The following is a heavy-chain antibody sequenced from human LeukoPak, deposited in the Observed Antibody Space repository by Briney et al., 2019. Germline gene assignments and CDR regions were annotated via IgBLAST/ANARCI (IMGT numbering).Heavy chain of an antibody. CDR3: ARERGTTVTTTMGFDP. J-gene: IGHJ5*02. CDR1: GYTFTGYY. D-gene: IGHD4-11*01. V-gene: IGHV1-2*02. Sequence: ASVKVSCKSSGYTFTGYYLHWVRQAPGQGNEWMGWINPNSGGTNYAQKFQGRVTMTRDTSISTAYMELSRLRSDDTAVYYCARERGTTVTTTMGFDPWGEGTLVTVSS. CDR2: INPNSGGT.